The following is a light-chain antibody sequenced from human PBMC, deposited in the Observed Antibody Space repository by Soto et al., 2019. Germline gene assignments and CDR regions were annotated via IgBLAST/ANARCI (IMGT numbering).Light chain of an antibody. J-gene: IGKJ4*01. CDR1: RNIDNY. Sequence: DTQMTQSPSSLSASLGDRVTITCRASRNIDNYLNWYQQKPGKAPKLLISAAFNLQSGVPSRFSGSNSGIDFSLTISDLQPEDLATYFCQQTFTIPLTFGGGTKVEIK. V-gene: IGKV1-39*01. CDR3: QQTFTIPLT. CDR2: AAF.